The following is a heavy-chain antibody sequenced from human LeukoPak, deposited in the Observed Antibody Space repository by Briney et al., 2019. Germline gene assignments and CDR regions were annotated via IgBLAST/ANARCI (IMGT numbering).Heavy chain of an antibody. CDR3: ARVVPAAARIFDL. Sequence: SQTLSLTXTVSGGSISSGSYYWSWIRQPAGKGLEWIGRIYTSESTNYNPSLKSRVTISVDTSKNQFSLKLSSVTAADTAVYYCARVVPAAARIFDLWGRGTLVTVSS. D-gene: IGHD2-2*01. J-gene: IGHJ2*01. CDR2: IYTSEST. CDR1: GGSISSGSYY. V-gene: IGHV4-61*02.